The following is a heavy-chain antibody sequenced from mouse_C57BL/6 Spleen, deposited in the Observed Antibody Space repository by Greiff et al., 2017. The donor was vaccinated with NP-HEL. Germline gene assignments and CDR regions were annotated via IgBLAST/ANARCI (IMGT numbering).Heavy chain of an antibody. CDR2: IRNKANGYTT. V-gene: IGHV7-3*01. CDR3: ARYGGNYDY. Sequence: EVQRVESGGGLVQPGGSLSLSCAASGFTFPDYYMSWVRQPPGKALEWLGFIRNKANGYTTEYSASVKGRFTISRDNSQSIRYLQMNALRAEDSATYYCARYGGNYDYWGQGTTLTVSS. CDR1: GFTFPDYY. J-gene: IGHJ2*01.